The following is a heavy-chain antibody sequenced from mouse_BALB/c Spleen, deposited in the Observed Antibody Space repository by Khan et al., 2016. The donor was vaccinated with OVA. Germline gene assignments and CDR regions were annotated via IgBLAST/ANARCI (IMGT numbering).Heavy chain of an antibody. CDR1: GYSFTDYN. J-gene: IGHJ2*01. V-gene: IGHV1S135*01. D-gene: IGHD1-1*01. CDR3: ARTDYCGSSYYFDY. Sequence: VQLQQPGPELVKPGASVKVSCKASGYSFTDYNLFWVKQSHGKSLERIGYIDPYNAGTGYNQKFKGKATLTVDKSSSTAFMHLSSLTSEDSAVFYCARTDYCGSSYYFDYWGQGTTLTVSS. CDR2: IDPYNAGT.